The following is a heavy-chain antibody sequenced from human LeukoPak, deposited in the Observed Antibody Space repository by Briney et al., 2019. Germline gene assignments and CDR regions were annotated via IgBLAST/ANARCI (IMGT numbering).Heavy chain of an antibody. V-gene: IGHV4-34*01. J-gene: IGHJ4*02. D-gene: IGHD4/OR15-4a*01. CDR3: ARGYGVLSTVHPLGY. CDR1: GGSFSGYY. Sequence: SETLSLTCAVYGGSFSGYYWSWIRQPPGKGLEWIGEINHSGSTNYNPSLKSRVTISVDTSKNQFSLKLSSVTAADTAVYYCARGYGVLSTVHPLGYWGQGTLVTVSP. CDR2: INHSGST.